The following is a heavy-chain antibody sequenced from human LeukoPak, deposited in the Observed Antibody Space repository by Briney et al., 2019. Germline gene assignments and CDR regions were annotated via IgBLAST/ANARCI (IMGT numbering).Heavy chain of an antibody. CDR2: IFPGDSDT. CDR1: GYSFTTYW. D-gene: IGHD2-2*01. Sequence: GESLKISCKGSGYSFTTYWIGRVRQMPGKGLEWMGIIFPGDSDTIYSPSFQGQVTMSADKSISTAYLQWSSLKASDTAIYYCARLDIVVVGDAFDIWGQGTMVTVSS. J-gene: IGHJ3*02. CDR3: ARLDIVVVGDAFDI. V-gene: IGHV5-51*01.